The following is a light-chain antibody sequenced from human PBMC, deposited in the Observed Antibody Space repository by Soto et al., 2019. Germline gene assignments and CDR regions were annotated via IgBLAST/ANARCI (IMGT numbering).Light chain of an antibody. CDR2: GAS. J-gene: IGKJ1*01. CDR3: QQYISSPLP. CDR1: QSVSSN. V-gene: IGKV3-20*01. Sequence: IVMTQSPATLSVSLGERATLSCRASQSVSSNLAWYQQKPGQAPRLVIYGASSRGTGIPDRFSASGSGTDFTLTISRLEPEDFAVYYCQQYISSPLPFGQGTKVAIK.